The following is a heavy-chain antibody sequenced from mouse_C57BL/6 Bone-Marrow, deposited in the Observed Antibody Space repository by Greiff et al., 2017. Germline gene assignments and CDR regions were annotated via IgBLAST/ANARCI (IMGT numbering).Heavy chain of an antibody. J-gene: IGHJ2*01. V-gene: IGHV1-18*01. CDR1: GYTFTDYN. D-gene: IGHD2-3*01. CDR3: ARRRWLLRDFDY. Sequence: EVKLQESGPELVKPGASVKIPCKASGYTFTDYNMDWVKQSHGKSLEWIGDINPNNGGTIYNQKFKGKATLTVDKSSSTAYMELRSLTSEDTAVYYGARRRWLLRDFDYWGQGTTLTVSS. CDR2: INPNNGGT.